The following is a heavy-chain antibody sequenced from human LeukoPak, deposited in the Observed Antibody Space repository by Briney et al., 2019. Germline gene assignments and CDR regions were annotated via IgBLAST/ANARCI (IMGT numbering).Heavy chain of an antibody. CDR3: ARIVGATLNFDY. V-gene: IGHV1-2*02. CDR2: INPNSGGT. CDR1: GYTFGGYY. D-gene: IGHD1-26*01. Sequence: ASVKVSCKASGYTFGGYYMHWVRQAPGQGLEWMGWINPNSGGTNYAQKFQGRVTMTRDTSISTAYMELSRLRSDDTAVYYCARIVGATLNFDYWGQGTLVTVSS. J-gene: IGHJ4*02.